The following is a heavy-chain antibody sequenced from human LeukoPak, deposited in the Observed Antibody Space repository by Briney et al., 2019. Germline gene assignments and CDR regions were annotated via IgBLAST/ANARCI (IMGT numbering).Heavy chain of an antibody. CDR1: GGSISSHY. J-gene: IGHJ5*02. Sequence: SETLSLTCTVSGGSISSHYWSWIRQPPGKGLEWIGYIYYSGSNNYNPSLKSRVTISVDTSKNQFSLKLSSVTAADTAVYYCARKVVASAGSWFDPWGQGTLVTVSS. D-gene: IGHD2-15*01. CDR3: ARKVVASAGSWFDP. V-gene: IGHV4-59*11. CDR2: IYYSGSN.